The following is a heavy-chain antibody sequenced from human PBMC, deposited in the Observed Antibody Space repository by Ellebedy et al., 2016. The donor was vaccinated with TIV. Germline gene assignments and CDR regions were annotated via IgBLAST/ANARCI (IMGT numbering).Heavy chain of an antibody. J-gene: IGHJ4*02. D-gene: IGHD3-10*01. Sequence: GESLKISCSASGFTVSSNYISWVRQAPGKGLEWVSVAFPGGSTYYAASVKGRFTISRDNSKNTVYLQMNSLTAEDTAVYYCAKHLFYGSGSYCFDHWGQGTRVTVSS. V-gene: IGHV3-66*04. CDR1: GFTVSSNY. CDR3: AKHLFYGSGSYCFDH. CDR2: AFPGGST.